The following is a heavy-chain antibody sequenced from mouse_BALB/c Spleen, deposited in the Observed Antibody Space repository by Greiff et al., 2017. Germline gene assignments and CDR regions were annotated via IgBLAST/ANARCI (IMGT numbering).Heavy chain of an antibody. CDR3: ARKGIYYGNLYAMDY. CDR2: ISSGSSTI. J-gene: IGHJ4*01. Sequence: EVQLVESGGGLVQPGGSRKLSCAASGFTFSSFGMHWVRQAPEKGLEWVAYISSGSSTIYYADTVKGRFTISRDNPKNTLFLQMTSLRSEDTAMYYCARKGIYYGNLYAMDYWGQGTSVTVSS. V-gene: IGHV5-17*02. D-gene: IGHD2-1*01. CDR1: GFTFSSFG.